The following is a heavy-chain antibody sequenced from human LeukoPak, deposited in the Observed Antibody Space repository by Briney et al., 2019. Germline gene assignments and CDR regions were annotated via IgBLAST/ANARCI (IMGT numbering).Heavy chain of an antibody. D-gene: IGHD6-13*01. CDR2: INTNTGNP. J-gene: IGHJ3*02. CDR3: AHSSSWTHDAFDI. CDR1: GYTFNSYA. Sequence: GASVKVSCKASGYTFNSYALDWVRQAPGQGLEWMGWINTNTGNPTYAQGFTGRFVFSLDTSVSTAYLQISSLKAEDTAMYYCAHSSSWTHDAFDIWGQGTMVTVSS. V-gene: IGHV7-4-1*02.